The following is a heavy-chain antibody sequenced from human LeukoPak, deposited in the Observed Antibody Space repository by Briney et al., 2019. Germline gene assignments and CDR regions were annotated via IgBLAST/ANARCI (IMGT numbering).Heavy chain of an antibody. V-gene: IGHV4-39*01. D-gene: IGHD6-13*01. J-gene: IGHJ6*03. CDR3: AIYLAAGDYYYYYMDV. Sequence: SETLSLTCTVSGGSISSSSYYWGWIRQPPGKGLEWIGSIYYSGSTYYNPSLKSRVTISVDTFKNQFSLKLSSVTAADTAVYYCAIYLAAGDYYYYYMDVWGKGTTVTVSS. CDR1: GGSISSSSYY. CDR2: IYYSGST.